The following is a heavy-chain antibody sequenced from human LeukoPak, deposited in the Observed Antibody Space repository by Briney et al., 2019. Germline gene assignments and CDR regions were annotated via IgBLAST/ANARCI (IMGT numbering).Heavy chain of an antibody. Sequence: ASVKVSCKASGGTFSSYAISWVRQAPGQGLEWMGRIIPIFGTANYAQRFHGRVSITMDDFTSTAYMELSSLRSEDTAVYYCATPLDKTFGYSFDIWGQGTMVTVSS. V-gene: IGHV1-69*05. CDR2: IIPIFGTA. CDR1: GGTFSSYA. J-gene: IGHJ3*02. D-gene: IGHD3-3*01. CDR3: ATPLDKTFGYSFDI.